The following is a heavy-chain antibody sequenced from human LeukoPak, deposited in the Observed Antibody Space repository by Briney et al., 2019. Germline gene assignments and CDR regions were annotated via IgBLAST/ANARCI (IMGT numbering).Heavy chain of an antibody. CDR3: AGALAWQWLEGYYFDD. V-gene: IGHV4-34*01. J-gene: IGHJ4*02. D-gene: IGHD6-19*01. CDR1: GGSFSGYY. Sequence: SETLSLTCAVYGGSFSGYYWSWIRQLPGKGLEWVGEINHSGSTNYNPSLKSRVTISVDTSKNQFSLKLSPVTSADTAVYYCAGALAWQWLEGYYFDDWGQGTLVTVSS. CDR2: INHSGST.